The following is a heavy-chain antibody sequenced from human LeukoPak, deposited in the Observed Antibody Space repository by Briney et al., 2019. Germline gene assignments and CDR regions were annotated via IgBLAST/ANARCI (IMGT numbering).Heavy chain of an antibody. CDR1: GFTVSSNY. J-gene: IGHJ4*02. D-gene: IGHD5-18*01. CDR2: IWYDGSNK. Sequence: GESLRLSCAASGFTVSSNYMSWVRQAPGKGLEWVAVIWYDGSNKYYADSVKGRFTISRDNSKNTLYLQMNSLRAEDTAVYYCARERGYSYGSSNPLDYWGQGTLVTVSS. CDR3: ARERGYSYGSSNPLDY. V-gene: IGHV3-33*08.